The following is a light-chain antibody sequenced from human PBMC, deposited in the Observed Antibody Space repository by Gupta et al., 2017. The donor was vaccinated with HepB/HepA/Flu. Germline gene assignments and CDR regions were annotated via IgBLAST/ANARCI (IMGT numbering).Light chain of an antibody. Sequence: DIQLTQSPSFLSASVGDRVTITCRASQGISSYLVWYKQKPGKAPQLLIYAASTLQSGVPSRFSGSGSGTEFTLTISRLQPEDFATYYCQQLNSYPLFTFGPGTKVEIK. CDR1: QGISSY. CDR3: QQLNSYPLFT. V-gene: IGKV1-9*01. J-gene: IGKJ3*01. CDR2: AAS.